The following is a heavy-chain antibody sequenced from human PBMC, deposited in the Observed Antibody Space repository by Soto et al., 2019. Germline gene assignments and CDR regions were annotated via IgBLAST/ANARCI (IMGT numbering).Heavy chain of an antibody. CDR3: VKACDGAWPYYFDS. V-gene: IGHV3-23*01. D-gene: IGHD5-12*01. Sequence: EVQLLESGGGLVQPGGSLRLSCVASGFSFNPYVMAWVRQAPGKGLEWVSAIRSNTTITHYPDSMRGRFTISRVNSENTIFLQMHSLRVEDSAVYFCVKACDGAWPYYFDSWGQGTLVTVSS. CDR1: GFSFNPYV. J-gene: IGHJ4*02. CDR2: IRSNTTIT.